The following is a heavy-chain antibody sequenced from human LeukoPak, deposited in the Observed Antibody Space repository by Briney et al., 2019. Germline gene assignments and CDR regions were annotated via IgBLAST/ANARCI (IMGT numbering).Heavy chain of an antibody. V-gene: IGHV3-23*01. CDR2: ISAGGGNT. D-gene: IGHD3-9*01. CDR1: GFTFSSYA. CDR3: AKRGVLTGSYTHFDY. Sequence: GGSLRLSCAASGFTFSSYAMSWVRQAPGNWLEWVSAISAGGGNTYYADSVKGRFTISRDNSKNTLWLQMDSLRAEDTAVYYCAKRGVLTGSYTHFDYWGQGTLVTVSS. J-gene: IGHJ4*02.